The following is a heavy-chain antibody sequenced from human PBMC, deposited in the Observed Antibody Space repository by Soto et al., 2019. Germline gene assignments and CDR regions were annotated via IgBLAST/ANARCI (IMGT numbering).Heavy chain of an antibody. Sequence: PGGSLRLSCAASGFTFSSYGMYWVRQAPGKGLEWVSTILVGGSTHYEDSVKGRFTISRDRSKNTVYLEMNSLTAGDTAVYYCAKATATGGGAFDICGQGTMVTV. CDR3: AKATATGGGAFDI. D-gene: IGHD2-8*02. CDR1: GFTFSSYG. V-gene: IGHV3-23*01. J-gene: IGHJ3*02. CDR2: ILVGGST.